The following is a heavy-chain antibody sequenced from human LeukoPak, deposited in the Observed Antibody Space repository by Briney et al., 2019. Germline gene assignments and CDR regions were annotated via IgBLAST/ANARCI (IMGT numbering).Heavy chain of an antibody. CDR1: GGSISSYY. CDR2: ISDTGSI. J-gene: IGHJ4*02. D-gene: IGHD2/OR15-2a*01. CDR3: AGHHPRNTVDF. Sequence: PSETLSLTCTVSGGSISSYYWSWIRQPPGKGLEWIAYISDTGSINYNPSLKSRVTISLDTSKNQFSLKLSSVTAADTAVYYCAGHHPRNTVDFWGQGTLVTVSS. V-gene: IGHV4-59*08.